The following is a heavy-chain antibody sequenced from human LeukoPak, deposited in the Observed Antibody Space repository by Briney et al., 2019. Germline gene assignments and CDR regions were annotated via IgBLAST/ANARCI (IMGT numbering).Heavy chain of an antibody. CDR2: IIPIFGTT. D-gene: IGHD3-10*01. Sequence: ASVKVSCKATGGPISGYSITWVRQAPGQGLEWMGGIIPIFGTTKYAQGVQGRVTITTDESTYTVYMELSSLISEDTAVYYCAKPARSYYYGSGTYDAFDIWGQGTMVTVSS. V-gene: IGHV1-69*05. J-gene: IGHJ3*02. CDR1: GGPISGYS. CDR3: AKPARSYYYGSGTYDAFDI.